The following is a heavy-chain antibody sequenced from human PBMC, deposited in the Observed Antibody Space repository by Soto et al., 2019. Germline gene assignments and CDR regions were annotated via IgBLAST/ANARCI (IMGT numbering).Heavy chain of an antibody. CDR1: GYTFSSYG. V-gene: IGHV1-18*01. CDR2: ISAYNGNT. CDR3: ARGLFYYDSSGPPYGMDV. J-gene: IGHJ6*02. D-gene: IGHD3-22*01. Sequence: GASVKVSCKASGYTFSSYGISWVRQAPGQGLEWMGWISAYNGNTNYAQKLQGRVTMTTDTSTSTAYMELRSLRSDDTAVYYCARGLFYYDSSGPPYGMDVWGQGTTVTVS.